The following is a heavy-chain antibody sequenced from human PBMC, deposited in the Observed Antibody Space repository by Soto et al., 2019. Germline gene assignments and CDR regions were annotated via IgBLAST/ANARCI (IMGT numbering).Heavy chain of an antibody. D-gene: IGHD3-22*01. J-gene: IGHJ6*02. Sequence: SVKVSCKASGGTFSSYAISWVRQAPGQGLEWMGGIIPIFGTANYAQKFQGRVTITADESTSTAYMELSSLRSEDTAVYYCARKGSSGHSGYYYYGMDVWGQGTTVTVSS. CDR1: GGTFSSYA. V-gene: IGHV1-69*13. CDR2: IIPIFGTA. CDR3: ARKGSSGHSGYYYYGMDV.